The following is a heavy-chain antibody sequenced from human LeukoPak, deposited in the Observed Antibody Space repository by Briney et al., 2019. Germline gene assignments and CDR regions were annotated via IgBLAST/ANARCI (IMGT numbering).Heavy chain of an antibody. V-gene: IGHV3-9*03. CDR3: AKGFFSIAGNFDH. D-gene: IGHD6-6*01. J-gene: IGHJ4*02. CDR2: ISWNSGNI. CDR1: GFTFDDYA. Sequence: GRSLRLSCAASGFTFDDYAVHWVQQAPGKGLEWVSGISWNSGNIGYADSVKGRFTISRDNAKNSLYLQMNSLRREDMALYYCAKGFFSIAGNFDHWGQGTLVTVSS.